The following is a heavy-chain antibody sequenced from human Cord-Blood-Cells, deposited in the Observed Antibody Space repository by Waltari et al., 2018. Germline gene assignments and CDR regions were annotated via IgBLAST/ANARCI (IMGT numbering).Heavy chain of an antibody. CDR2: IIPILGIA. CDR1: GGTFSSYA. J-gene: IGHJ2*01. Sequence: QVQLVQSGAEVKKHGSSVKVSCKASGGTFSSYAISWVRQAPGQGLEWMGRIIPILGIANYAQKFQGRVTITADKSTSTAYMELSSLRSEDTAVYYCARDPKKKNWYFDRWGRGTLVTVSS. V-gene: IGHV1-69*09. CDR3: ARDPKKKNWYFDR.